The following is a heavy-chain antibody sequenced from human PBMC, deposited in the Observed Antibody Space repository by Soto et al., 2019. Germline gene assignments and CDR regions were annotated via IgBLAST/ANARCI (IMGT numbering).Heavy chain of an antibody. CDR1: GGSISSSSYY. J-gene: IGHJ4*02. D-gene: IGHD3-3*01. CDR3: ARRPITIFGVVHTYDDY. Sequence: TSETLSLTCTVSGGSISSSSYYWGWIHQPPGKGLEWIGSIYYSGSTYYNPSLKSRVTISVDTSKNQFSLKLSSVTAADTAVYYCARRPITIFGVVHTYDDYWGQGTLVTVS. CDR2: IYYSGST. V-gene: IGHV4-39*01.